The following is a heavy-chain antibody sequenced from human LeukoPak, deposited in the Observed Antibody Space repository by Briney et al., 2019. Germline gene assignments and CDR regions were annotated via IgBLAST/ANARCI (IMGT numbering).Heavy chain of an antibody. CDR3: ARESQKYYYDRRGAFDI. CDR1: GFTFSSYS. J-gene: IGHJ3*02. CDR2: ISSSGSTI. D-gene: IGHD3-22*01. V-gene: IGHV3-48*04. Sequence: GGSLRLSCAASGFTFSSYSMNWVRQAPGKGLEWVSYISSSGSTIYYADSVKGRFTISRDNAKNSLYLQMNSLRAEDTAVYYCARESQKYYYDRRGAFDIWGQGTMVTVSS.